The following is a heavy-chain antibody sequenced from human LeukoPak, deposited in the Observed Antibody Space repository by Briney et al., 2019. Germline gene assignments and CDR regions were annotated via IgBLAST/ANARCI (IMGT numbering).Heavy chain of an antibody. V-gene: IGHV4-34*01. Sequence: SETLSLTCAVYGGSFSGYYWSWIRQPPGKGLEWIGEINHSGSTNYNPSLKSRVTISVDTSKNQFSLKLSSVTAADTAVYYCARTGDSSGYYYYYLDNWGQGTLVTVSS. CDR1: GGSFSGYY. CDR3: ARTGDSSGYYYYYLDN. CDR2: INHSGST. J-gene: IGHJ4*02. D-gene: IGHD3-22*01.